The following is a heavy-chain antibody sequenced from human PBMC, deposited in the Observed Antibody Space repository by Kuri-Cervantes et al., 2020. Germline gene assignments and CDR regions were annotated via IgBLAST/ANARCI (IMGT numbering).Heavy chain of an antibody. Sequence: GESLMISWSASGLTLSSYGMHLVRQAPGTGLEWVAVISYDGSNKYYADSVKGRFTISRDNSKNTLYLQMNSLRAEDTAVYYCAKDGPYCSGGSCYRGSPYGMDVWGQGTTVTVSS. CDR1: GLTLSSYG. D-gene: IGHD2-15*01. CDR2: ISYDGSNK. CDR3: AKDGPYCSGGSCYRGSPYGMDV. V-gene: IGHV3-30*18. J-gene: IGHJ6*02.